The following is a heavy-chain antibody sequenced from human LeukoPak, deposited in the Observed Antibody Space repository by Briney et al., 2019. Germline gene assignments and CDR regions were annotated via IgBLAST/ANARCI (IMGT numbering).Heavy chain of an antibody. CDR1: GGSISSYY. J-gene: IGHJ4*02. D-gene: IGHD1-26*01. Sequence: PSETLSLTCTVSGGSISSYYWSWIRQPPGKGLEWIGYIYYSGSTNYNPSLKSRVTISVDTSKNQFSLKLSSVTAADTAVYYCARDDELPDYWGQGTLVTVSS. V-gene: IGHV4-59*12. CDR3: ARDDELPDY. CDR2: IYYSGST.